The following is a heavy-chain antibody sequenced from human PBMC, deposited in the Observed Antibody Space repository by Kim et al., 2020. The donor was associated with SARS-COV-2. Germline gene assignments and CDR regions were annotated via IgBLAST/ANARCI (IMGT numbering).Heavy chain of an antibody. D-gene: IGHD4-17*01. CDR3: AKDFQDDYGDFGYSGMDV. J-gene: IGHJ6*02. V-gene: IGHV3-33*06. Sequence: VKCGFTIARDNSKNTLYLQMNSLKAEDTAVYYCAKDFQDDYGDFGYSGMDVWGQGTKVTVSS.